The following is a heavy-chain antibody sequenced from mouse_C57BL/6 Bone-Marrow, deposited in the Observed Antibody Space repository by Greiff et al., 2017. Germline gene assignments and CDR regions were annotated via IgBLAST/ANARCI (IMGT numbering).Heavy chain of an antibody. D-gene: IGHD2-4*01. CDR3: ARSEGDYDWFAY. Sequence: QVQLQQSGAELVRPGTSVKVSCKASGYAFTNYLIEWVKQRPGQGLEWIGVINPGSGSTNYNEKFKGKATLTADTSSSTAYMQLSSLTSEDSAVYFCARSEGDYDWFAYWGQGTLVTVSA. CDR1: GYAFTNYL. J-gene: IGHJ3*01. V-gene: IGHV1-54*01. CDR2: INPGSGST.